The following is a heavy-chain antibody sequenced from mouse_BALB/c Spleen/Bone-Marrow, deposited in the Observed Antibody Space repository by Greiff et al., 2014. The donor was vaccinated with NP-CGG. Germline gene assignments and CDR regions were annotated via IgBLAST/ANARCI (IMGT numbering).Heavy chain of an antibody. CDR3: AREGYYYDYAFDY. CDR1: GYSIPSGYY. V-gene: IGHV3-6*02. J-gene: IGHJ2*01. D-gene: IGHD1-2*01. Sequence: ESGPGLVKPSQSLSLTCSVTGYSIPSGYYWNWIRQFPGNKLEWMGYISYDGSNNYNPSLKNRISITRDTSKNQFFLKLNSVTTEDTATYYCAREGYYYDYAFDYWGQGTTLTVSS. CDR2: ISYDGSN.